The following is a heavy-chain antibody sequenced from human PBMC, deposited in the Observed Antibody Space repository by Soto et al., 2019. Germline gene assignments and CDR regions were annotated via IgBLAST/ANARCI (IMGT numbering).Heavy chain of an antibody. Sequence: ASVKVSFKASGYTFTSYGISWLRQAPGQGLEWMGWISAYNGNTNYAQKLQGRVTMTTDTSTSTAYIELRSLRSDGTAVYYCARLMTTVTTYDYWGQGTLVTVSS. V-gene: IGHV1-18*04. J-gene: IGHJ4*02. CDR3: ARLMTTVTTYDY. D-gene: IGHD4-17*01. CDR2: ISAYNGNT. CDR1: GYTFTSYG.